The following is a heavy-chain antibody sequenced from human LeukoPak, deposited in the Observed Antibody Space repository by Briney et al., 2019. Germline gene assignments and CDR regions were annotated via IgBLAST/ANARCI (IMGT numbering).Heavy chain of an antibody. CDR1: GGSISSSYY. Sequence: SETLSLTCTVSGGSISSSYYWGWIRQPPGKGLEWIGSIYYSGSTYYNPSLKSRVTISIDTSKNQFSLKLSSVTAADTAVYYCARQPPVAASGNFVDYWGQGPLVTVSS. J-gene: IGHJ4*02. V-gene: IGHV4-39*01. CDR2: IYYSGST. D-gene: IGHD4-23*01. CDR3: ARQPPVAASGNFVDY.